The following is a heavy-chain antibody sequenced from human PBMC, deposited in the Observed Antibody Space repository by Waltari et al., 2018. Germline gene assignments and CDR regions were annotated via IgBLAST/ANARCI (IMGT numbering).Heavy chain of an antibody. J-gene: IGHJ4*02. Sequence: EVQLVESGGGLVQPGGSLRLSCAASGFTLRGYSMNWVRQAPGKGLEWISYIDSGSTTIYYAASVRGRFTISRDNAENSLYLQMNGLRADDTAVYYCARANTLGYWGQGALVTVSS. D-gene: IGHD3-16*01. CDR1: GFTLRGYS. V-gene: IGHV3-48*04. CDR2: IDSGSTTI. CDR3: ARANTLGY.